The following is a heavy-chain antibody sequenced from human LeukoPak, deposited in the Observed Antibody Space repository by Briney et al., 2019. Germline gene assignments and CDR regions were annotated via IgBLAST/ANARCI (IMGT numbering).Heavy chain of an antibody. CDR3: ARARNTYCGGDCYYFDY. CDR2: IYYSGST. CDR1: GGSISSYY. Sequence: SETLSLTCTVSGGSISSYYWSWIRQPPGKGLEWIGYIYYSGSTNYNPSLKSRVTISVDTSKNQFSLKLSSVTAADTAVYYCARARNTYCGGDCYYFDYWGQGTLVTVSS. V-gene: IGHV4-59*01. D-gene: IGHD2-21*02. J-gene: IGHJ4*02.